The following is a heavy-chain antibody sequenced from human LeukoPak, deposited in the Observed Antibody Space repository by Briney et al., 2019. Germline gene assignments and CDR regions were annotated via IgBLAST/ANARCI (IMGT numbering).Heavy chain of an antibody. J-gene: IGHJ4*02. D-gene: IGHD2-21*01. V-gene: IGHV3-23*01. CDR1: GFTFRSHA. CDR3: AKDFRIGYSAHFDY. CDR2: IYESGGTT. Sequence: GGSLRLSCVGSGFTFRSHAMSWVRQAPEKGLEFVSGIYESGGTTYYADSVKGRFSISRDNSKNTLYLQMDSLRGEDTAVYYCAKDFRIGYSAHFDYWGQGALVTVSS.